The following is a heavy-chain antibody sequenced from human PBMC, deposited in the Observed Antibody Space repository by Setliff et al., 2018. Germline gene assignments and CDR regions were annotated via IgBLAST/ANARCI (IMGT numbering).Heavy chain of an antibody. CDR3: SRDLQGSGDYVVDY. V-gene: IGHV3-30*02. D-gene: IGHD4-17*01. Sequence: GGSLRLSCAASGFSFGGHDMHWVRQAPGKGLEWVAFIRYDGTTESYADSVRGRFTISRDNAENSLTLQMNSLRVEDTAVYYCSRDLQGSGDYVVDYWGQGTLVTVSS. CDR1: GFSFGGHD. J-gene: IGHJ4*02. CDR2: IRYDGTTE.